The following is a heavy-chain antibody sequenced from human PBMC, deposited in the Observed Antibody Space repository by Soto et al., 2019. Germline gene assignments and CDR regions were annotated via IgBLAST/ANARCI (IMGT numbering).Heavy chain of an antibody. Sequence: QVQLQESGPGLVKPSQTLSLTCTVSGGSISSGGYYWSWIRQHPGRGLEWIGYIYYSGSTYYNPSLQSRVTISVDTSKNQFSLKLSSVPAADTAVYSCARVPSSGNHFDSWGQGTLVTVSS. CDR2: IYYSGST. CDR1: GGSISSGGYY. J-gene: IGHJ4*02. V-gene: IGHV4-31*03. CDR3: ARVPSSGNHFDS. D-gene: IGHD3-22*01.